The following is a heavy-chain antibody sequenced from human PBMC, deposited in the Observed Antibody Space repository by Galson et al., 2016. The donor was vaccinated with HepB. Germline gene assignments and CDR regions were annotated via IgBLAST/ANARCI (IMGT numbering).Heavy chain of an antibody. CDR1: GFTFSHYT. V-gene: IGHV3-30*04. CDR2: ISYDGSNK. CDR3: ARTFAPNLYSYGYGRWFDP. J-gene: IGHJ5*02. Sequence: SLRLSCAASGFTFSHYTMNWVRQPPGKGLEWVAVISYDGSNKYYADSVKGRFTISRDNSKNTLYLQMNSLRAEDTAVYYCARTFAPNLYSYGYGRWFDPWGQGTLVTVSS. D-gene: IGHD5-18*01.